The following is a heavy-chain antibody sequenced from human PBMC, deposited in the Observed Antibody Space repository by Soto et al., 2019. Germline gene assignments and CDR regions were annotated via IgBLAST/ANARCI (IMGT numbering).Heavy chain of an antibody. D-gene: IGHD1-20*01. J-gene: IGHJ4*02. V-gene: IGHV1-69*02. CDR1: GGTFSSYT. CDR2: IIPILGIA. CDR3: ARGQTRRVGYNGTAARGDY. Sequence: QVQLVQSGAEVKKPGSSVKVSCKASGGTFSSYTISWVRQAPGQGLEWMGRIIPILGIANYAQKFQGRVTITADNSTSTANRELSSLRSEDTAVYYWARGQTRRVGYNGTAARGDYGGQGPWVTVPS.